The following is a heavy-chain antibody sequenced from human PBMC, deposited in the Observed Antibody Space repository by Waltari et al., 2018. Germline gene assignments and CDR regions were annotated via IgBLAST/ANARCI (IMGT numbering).Heavy chain of an antibody. CDR3: ATNGYTSTWYDY. J-gene: IGHJ4*02. D-gene: IGHD5-18*01. CDR2: IKGKADGGTT. Sequence: EVQLVESGGGLVQPGGSLSLSCEASDLAFTNVWMSWVRRAPGKGLQWVGHIKGKADGGTTDYAAPVKGRFTISRDDSKKTLFLQMSGLKTDDTAIYFCATNGYTSTWYDYWGQGTLVSVSS. V-gene: IGHV3-15*01. CDR1: DLAFTNVW.